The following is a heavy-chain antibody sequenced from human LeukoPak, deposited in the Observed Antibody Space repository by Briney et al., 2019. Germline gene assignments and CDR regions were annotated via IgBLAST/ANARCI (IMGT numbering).Heavy chain of an antibody. CDR1: GFTVSSNY. CDR3: ARVEAPLPFWSGVLTPRPGYMDV. Sequence: GGSLRLSCAASGFTVSSNYMSWVRQAPGKGLEWVSVIYSGGSTYYADSVKGRFTISRDNSKNTLYLQMNSLRAEGTAVYYCARVEAPLPFWSGVLTPRPGYMDVWGKGTTVTVSS. CDR2: IYSGGST. V-gene: IGHV3-66*02. J-gene: IGHJ6*03. D-gene: IGHD3-3*01.